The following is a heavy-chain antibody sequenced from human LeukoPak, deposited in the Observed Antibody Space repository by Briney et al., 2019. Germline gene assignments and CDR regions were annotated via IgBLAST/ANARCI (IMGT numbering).Heavy chain of an antibody. V-gene: IGHV4-59*01. CDR1: GGSISNYY. Sequence: SETLSLTCTVSGGSISNYYWSWIRQPPGKGLEWIGDIYYSGSTNYNPSLKSRVTISVDTSKNQFSLKVSSVTAADTAVYYCARDYYDSGSSALWGQGTMVTVSS. CDR3: ARDYYDSGSSAL. J-gene: IGHJ4*02. D-gene: IGHD3-10*01. CDR2: IYYSGST.